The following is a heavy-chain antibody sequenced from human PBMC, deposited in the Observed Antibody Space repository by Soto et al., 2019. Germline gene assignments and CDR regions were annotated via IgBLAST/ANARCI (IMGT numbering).Heavy chain of an antibody. D-gene: IGHD3-9*01. CDR1: GGTFSSYT. V-gene: IGHV1-69*08. CDR2: IIPILGIA. J-gene: IGHJ4*02. Sequence: QVQLVQSGAEVKKPGSSVKVSCKASGGTFSSYTISWVRQAPGQGLEWMGRIIPILGIANYAQKFQGRVTITADKSTSTAYMELSSLRSEDTAVYYCARDSRYVDFPGYWGQGTLVTVSS. CDR3: ARDSRYVDFPGY.